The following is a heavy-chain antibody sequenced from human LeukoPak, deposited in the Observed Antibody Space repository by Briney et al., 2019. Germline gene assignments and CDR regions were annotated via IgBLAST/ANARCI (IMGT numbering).Heavy chain of an antibody. J-gene: IGHJ3*02. V-gene: IGHV4-34*01. CDR1: GGSFSGYY. Sequence: NPSETLSLTCAVYGGSFSGYYWSWIRQPPGKGLEWIGEINHSGSTNYNPSLKSRVTISVDTSKNQFSLKLSSVTAADTAVYYCARDRPHDFWSGYSLDAFDIWGQGTMVTVSS. D-gene: IGHD3-3*01. CDR3: ARDRPHDFWSGYSLDAFDI. CDR2: INHSGST.